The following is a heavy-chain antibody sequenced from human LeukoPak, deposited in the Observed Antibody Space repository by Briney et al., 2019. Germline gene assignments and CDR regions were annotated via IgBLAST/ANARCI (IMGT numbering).Heavy chain of an antibody. CDR2: ISNDGSNK. Sequence: QPGRSLRLSCAASGFIFSTYGIHWVRQAPGKGLEWVAVISNDGSNKYYADSVKGRFTISRDNSKNTLYLQMNSLRAEDTAVYYCAKGLSGGGQRGYFDYWGQGTLVTVSS. V-gene: IGHV3-30*18. D-gene: IGHD4-23*01. CDR1: GFIFSTYG. J-gene: IGHJ4*02. CDR3: AKGLSGGGQRGYFDY.